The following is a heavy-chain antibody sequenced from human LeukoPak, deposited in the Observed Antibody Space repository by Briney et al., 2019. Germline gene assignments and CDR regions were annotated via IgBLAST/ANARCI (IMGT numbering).Heavy chain of an antibody. D-gene: IGHD4-17*01. J-gene: IGHJ3*02. CDR3: AGEYGDYVAFDI. CDR1: GGSISSGGYY. CDR2: IYHSGST. Sequence: SETLSLTCTVSGGSISSGGYYWSWIRQPPGKGLEWIGYIYHSGSTYYNPSLKSRVTISVDRSKNQFSLKLSSVTAADTAVYYCAGEYGDYVAFDIWGQGTMVTVSS. V-gene: IGHV4-30-2*01.